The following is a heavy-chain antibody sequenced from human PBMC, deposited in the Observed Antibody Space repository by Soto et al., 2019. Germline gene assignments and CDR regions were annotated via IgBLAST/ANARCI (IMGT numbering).Heavy chain of an antibody. Sequence: PGGSLRLSCAASGFTFSNAWMNWVRQAPGKGLEWVGRIKSKTDGGTTDYAAPVKGRFTISRDDSKNTLYLQMNSLKTEDTAVYYCTTDRITMIVVVIQNDAFDIWGQGTMVTVSS. D-gene: IGHD3-22*01. CDR2: IKSKTDGGTT. J-gene: IGHJ3*02. CDR1: GFTFSNAW. V-gene: IGHV3-15*07. CDR3: TTDRITMIVVVIQNDAFDI.